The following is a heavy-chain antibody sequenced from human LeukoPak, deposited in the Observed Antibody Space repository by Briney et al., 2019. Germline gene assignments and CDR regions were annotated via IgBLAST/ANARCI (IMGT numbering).Heavy chain of an antibody. Sequence: SETLSLTCAVSGDSISNYYWSWIRQSPGKKLEWIGYMYNRGSTIYNPSLKSRVTISTDTSKNQFSLRLTSVTAADTAVYYCARAEKAVTGTLDYWGQGTLITVSS. CDR2: MYNRGST. D-gene: IGHD6-19*01. CDR1: GDSISNYY. J-gene: IGHJ4*02. CDR3: ARAEKAVTGTLDY. V-gene: IGHV4-59*01.